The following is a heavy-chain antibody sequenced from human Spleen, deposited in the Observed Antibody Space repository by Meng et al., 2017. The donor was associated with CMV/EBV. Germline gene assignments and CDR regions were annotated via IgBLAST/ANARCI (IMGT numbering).Heavy chain of an antibody. Sequence: SYDINWVRQATGQGLEWMGWMNPNSGNTGYAQKFQGRVTMTRNTSISTAYMELSSLRSEDTAVYYCARIERRRILKYCGSDCSTTDYWGQGTLVTVSS. CDR1: SYD. D-gene: IGHD2-21*02. CDR3: ARIERRRILKYCGSDCSTTDY. J-gene: IGHJ4*02. CDR2: MNPNSGNT. V-gene: IGHV1-8*01.